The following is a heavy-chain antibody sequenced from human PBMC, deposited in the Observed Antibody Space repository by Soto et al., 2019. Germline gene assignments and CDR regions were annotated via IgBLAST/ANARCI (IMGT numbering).Heavy chain of an antibody. J-gene: IGHJ4*02. Sequence: GGSLRLSCAASGFTFSSYGMHWVRQAPGKGLEWVAVISYDGSNKYYADSVKGRFTISRDNSKNTLYLQMNSLRAEDTAVYYCAKMGTTVTTDFDYWGQGTLVTVSS. CDR1: GFTFSSYG. CDR3: AKMGTTVTTDFDY. V-gene: IGHV3-30*18. D-gene: IGHD4-17*01. CDR2: ISYDGSNK.